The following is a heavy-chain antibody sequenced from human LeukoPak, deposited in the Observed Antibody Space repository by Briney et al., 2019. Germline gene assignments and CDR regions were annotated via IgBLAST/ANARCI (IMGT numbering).Heavy chain of an antibody. J-gene: IGHJ3*02. V-gene: IGHV3-30*04. D-gene: IGHD3-10*01. CDR1: GFTFSSYA. Sequence: GGSLRLSCAASGFTFSSYAMHWVRQAPGKGLEWVAVISYDGSNKYYADSVKGRFTISRDNSKNTLYLQMNSPRAEDTAVYYCARPGPPMVREVNDAFDIWGQGTMVTVSS. CDR3: ARPGPPMVREVNDAFDI. CDR2: ISYDGSNK.